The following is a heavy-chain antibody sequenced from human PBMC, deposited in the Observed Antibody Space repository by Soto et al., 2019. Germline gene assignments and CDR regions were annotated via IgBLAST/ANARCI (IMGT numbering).Heavy chain of an antibody. D-gene: IGHD2-15*01. J-gene: IGHJ4*02. Sequence: PSETLSLTCAVYGGSFSGYYWSWIRQPPGKGLEWIGEINHSGSTNYNPSLKSRVTISVDTSKNQFSLKLSSVTAADTAVYYCARDCSGGSCFIDYSGQGTLVTVSS. CDR2: INHSGST. CDR1: GGSFSGYY. V-gene: IGHV4-34*01. CDR3: ARDCSGGSCFIDY.